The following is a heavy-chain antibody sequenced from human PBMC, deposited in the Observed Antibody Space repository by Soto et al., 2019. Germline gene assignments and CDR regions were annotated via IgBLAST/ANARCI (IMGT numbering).Heavy chain of an antibody. CDR2: IYYSGST. J-gene: IGHJ2*01. CDR3: ARSYGYSYGYGWYFNL. Sequence: SETLSLTCTVSGGSISSSSNYWGWIRQPPGKGLEWIASIYYSGSTYYNPSLKSRVTISVATSKNQFSLKLSSVTAADTAVYYCARSYGYSYGYGWYFNLWGRGTLVTVSS. D-gene: IGHD5-18*01. CDR1: GGSISSSSNY. V-gene: IGHV4-39*01.